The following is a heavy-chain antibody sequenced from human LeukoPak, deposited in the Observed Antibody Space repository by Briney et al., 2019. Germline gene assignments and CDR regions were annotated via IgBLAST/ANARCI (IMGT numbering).Heavy chain of an antibody. J-gene: IGHJ4*02. Sequence: PGMSLRLSCAASGFTFSNAWMSWVRQAPGKGLEWVGRIKSKTDGGTTDYAAPVKGRFTISRDDSKNTLYLQMNSLKTEDTAVYYCLRDWYGSGSYWQIRESYFDYWGQGTLVTVSS. V-gene: IGHV3-15*01. CDR1: GFTFSNAW. D-gene: IGHD3-10*01. CDR3: LRDWYGSGSYWQIRESYFDY. CDR2: IKSKTDGGTT.